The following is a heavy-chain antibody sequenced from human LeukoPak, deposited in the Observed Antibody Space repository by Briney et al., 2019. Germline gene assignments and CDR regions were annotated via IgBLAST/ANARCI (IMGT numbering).Heavy chain of an antibody. V-gene: IGHV4-34*01. CDR2: INHSGST. Sequence: PSETLSLTCAVYGGSFSGYYWSWIRQPPGKGLEWIGEINHSGSTNYNPSLKSRVTISVDTSKNQFSLKLSSVTAADTAVYYCARDPYNGNYGHYYYYYMDVWGKGTTVTISS. CDR1: GGSFSGYY. CDR3: ARDPYNGNYGHYYYYYMDV. J-gene: IGHJ6*03. D-gene: IGHD1-26*01.